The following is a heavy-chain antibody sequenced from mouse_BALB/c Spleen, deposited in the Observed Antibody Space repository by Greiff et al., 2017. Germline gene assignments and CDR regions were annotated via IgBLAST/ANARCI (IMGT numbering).Heavy chain of an antibody. Sequence: EVKVEESGGGLVKPGGSLKLSCAASGFTFSSYAMSWVRQTPEKRLEWVASISSGGSTYYPDSVKGRFTISRDNARNILYLQMSSLRSEDTAMYYCARGLYWYFDVWGAGTTVTVSS. J-gene: IGHJ1*01. V-gene: IGHV5-6-5*01. CDR3: ARGLYWYFDV. CDR2: ISSGGST. CDR1: GFTFSSYA.